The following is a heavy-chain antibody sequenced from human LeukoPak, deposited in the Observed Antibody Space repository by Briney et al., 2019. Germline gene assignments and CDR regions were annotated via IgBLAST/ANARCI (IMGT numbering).Heavy chain of an antibody. Sequence: SETLSLTCTVSGGSISSSSYYWGWLRQPPGKGLEWIGSIYYSGSTYYNPSLKSRVTISVDRSKNQFSLKLSSVTAADSAVYYCARSGGIAARNLYYYYMDVWGKGTTVTVSS. V-gene: IGHV4-39*07. CDR1: GGSISSSSYY. J-gene: IGHJ6*03. CDR3: ARSGGIAARNLYYYYMDV. CDR2: IYYSGST. D-gene: IGHD6-6*01.